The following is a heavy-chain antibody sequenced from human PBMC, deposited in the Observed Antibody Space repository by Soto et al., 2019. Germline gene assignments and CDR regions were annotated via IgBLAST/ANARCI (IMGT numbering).Heavy chain of an antibody. V-gene: IGHV3-73*01. Sequence: GGSLRLSCXASGFTFSGSAMHWVRQASGKGLEWVGRIRDKANSYATAYTASVKGRFTISRDDSKNTAYLQMNSLKTEDTAVYYCTRLYCGGDCDFDSWGQGTLVTSPQ. CDR2: IRDKANSYAT. CDR3: TRLYCGGDCDFDS. D-gene: IGHD2-21*02. J-gene: IGHJ4*02. CDR1: GFTFSGSA.